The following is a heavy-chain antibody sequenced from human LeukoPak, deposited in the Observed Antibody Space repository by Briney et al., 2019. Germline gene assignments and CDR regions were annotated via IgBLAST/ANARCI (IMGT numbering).Heavy chain of an antibody. CDR2: MYTGGTT. V-gene: IGHV3-53*01. J-gene: IGHJ4*02. D-gene: IGHD2-21*02. Sequence: GGTLRLSCAASGFTVSGTHMSWVRQAPGKGLEWVSAMYTGGTTYYADSVKGRFTISRDNSKNTLYLHMNSLRADDTAVYYCAKDEVTSGGGLASWGQGTLVTVSS. CDR1: GFTVSGTH. CDR3: AKDEVTSGGGLAS.